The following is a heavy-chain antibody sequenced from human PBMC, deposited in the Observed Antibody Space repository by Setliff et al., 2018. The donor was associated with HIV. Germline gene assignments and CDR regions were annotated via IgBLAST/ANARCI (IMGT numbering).Heavy chain of an antibody. D-gene: IGHD6-6*01. Sequence: SETLSLTCTVSGGSISSHYWSWIRQPPGKGLEWIGYIYYSGSTNYNPSLKSRVTISVDTSKNQFSLKLSSVTAADTAVYYCARDEQLVRGSHYYYYMDVWGKGTTVTVSS. J-gene: IGHJ6*03. V-gene: IGHV4-59*11. CDR3: ARDEQLVRGSHYYYYMDV. CDR2: IYYSGST. CDR1: GGSISSHY.